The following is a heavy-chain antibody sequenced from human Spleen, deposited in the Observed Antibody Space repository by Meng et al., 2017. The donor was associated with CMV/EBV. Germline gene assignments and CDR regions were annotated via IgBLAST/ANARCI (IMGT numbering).Heavy chain of an antibody. V-gene: IGHV1-46*01. CDR3: ARDGSIFGVEYYYGMDV. CDR2: INPSGGST. J-gene: IGHJ6*02. D-gene: IGHD3-3*01. Sequence: ASVKVSCKASGYTFTSYYTHWVRQAPGQGLEWMGIINPSGGSTSYAQKFQGRVTMTRDTSTSTVYMELSSLRSDDTAVYYCARDGSIFGVEYYYGMDVWGQGTTVTVSS. CDR1: GYTFTSYY.